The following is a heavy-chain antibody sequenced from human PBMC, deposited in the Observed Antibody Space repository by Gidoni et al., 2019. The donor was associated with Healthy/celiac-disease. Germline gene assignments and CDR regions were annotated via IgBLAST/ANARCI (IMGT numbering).Heavy chain of an antibody. Sequence: QVQLVESGGGVVQPGRSLRLSCAASGFPFSSYGMHWVRQAPGKGLEWVAVISYDGSNKYYADSVKGRFTISRDNSKNTLYLQMNSLRAEDTAVYYCAKDLWNDVGFDYWGQGTLVTVSS. V-gene: IGHV3-30*18. CDR1: GFPFSSYG. J-gene: IGHJ4*02. CDR2: ISYDGSNK. D-gene: IGHD1-1*01. CDR3: AKDLWNDVGFDY.